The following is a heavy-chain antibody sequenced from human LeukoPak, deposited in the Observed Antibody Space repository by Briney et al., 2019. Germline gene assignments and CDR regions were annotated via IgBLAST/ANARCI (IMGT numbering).Heavy chain of an antibody. CDR2: MNPNSGNT. D-gene: IGHD6-19*01. V-gene: IGHV1-8*02. CDR1: GYTFTGYY. Sequence: ASVKVSCKAPGYTFTGYYMHWVRQAPGQGLEWMGWMNPNSGNTGYAQKFQGRVTMTRNTSISTAYMEPSSLRSEDTAVYYCARAPIRAVAGTGYWGQGTLVTVSS. CDR3: ARAPIRAVAGTGY. J-gene: IGHJ4*02.